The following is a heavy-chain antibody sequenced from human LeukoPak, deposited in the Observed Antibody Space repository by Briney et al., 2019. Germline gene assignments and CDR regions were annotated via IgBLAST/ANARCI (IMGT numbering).Heavy chain of an antibody. J-gene: IGHJ4*02. CDR3: ASSDSLLWFGEGYFDY. CDR1: GFIFNNYA. D-gene: IGHD3-10*01. V-gene: IGHV3-9*01. CDR2: ISWNSGSI. Sequence: PGRSLRLSCAGSGFIFNNYAMHWVRQPPGKGLEWVSGISWNSGSIDYADSVKGRFTISRDSAKNSLYLQMNSLRAEDTAVYYCASSDSLLWFGEGYFDYWGQGTLVTVSS.